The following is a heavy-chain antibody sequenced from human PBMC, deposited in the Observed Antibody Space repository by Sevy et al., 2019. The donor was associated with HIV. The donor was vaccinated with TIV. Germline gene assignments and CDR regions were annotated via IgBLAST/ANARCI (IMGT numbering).Heavy chain of an antibody. Sequence: GGSLRLSCAASGFTFSSYAMSWVRQAPGKGLEWDSAISGSGGSTYYADSVKSRFTSSRDNSKNTLYLQMNSLRAEDTAVYYCAKVDRESGYSVYEYFSIYGSFDYWGQGTLVTVSS. V-gene: IGHV3-23*01. D-gene: IGHD5-12*01. CDR3: AKVDRESGYSVYEYFSIYGSFDY. CDR1: GFTFSSYA. J-gene: IGHJ4*02. CDR2: ISGSGGST.